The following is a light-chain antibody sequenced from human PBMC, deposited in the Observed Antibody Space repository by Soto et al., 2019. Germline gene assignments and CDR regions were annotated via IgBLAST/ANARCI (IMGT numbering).Light chain of an antibody. Sequence: QSVLTQAPSASGTPGQTVTISCSGSSSNIGSNSVCWYQQVSGTAPKLLIYSNDQRPSGVPDRFSGSKSGTSASLAIRGLRSEDEADYYCAAWDNSLSGHWVFGGGTKVTVL. J-gene: IGLJ3*02. V-gene: IGLV1-47*01. CDR1: SSNIGSNS. CDR2: SND. CDR3: AAWDNSLSGHWV.